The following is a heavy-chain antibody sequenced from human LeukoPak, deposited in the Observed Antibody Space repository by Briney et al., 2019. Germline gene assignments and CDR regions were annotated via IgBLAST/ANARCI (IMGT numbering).Heavy chain of an antibody. D-gene: IGHD6-19*01. CDR3: ARGRFGSGWSFDY. CDR2: INEDGGEK. V-gene: IGHV3-7*04. Sequence: GGSLRLSCAASGITFSTYWMSWVRQAPGKGLEWVASINEDGGEKHCGDSVKGRFTISRDNAKNSLYLEMNSLRVEDTAVYYCARGRFGSGWSFDYWGQGTLVSVSS. J-gene: IGHJ4*02. CDR1: GITFSTYW.